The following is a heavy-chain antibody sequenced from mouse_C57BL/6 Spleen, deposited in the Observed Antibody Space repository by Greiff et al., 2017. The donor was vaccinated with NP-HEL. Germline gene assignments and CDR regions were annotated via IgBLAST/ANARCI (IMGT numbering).Heavy chain of an antibody. CDR1: GFNIKDDY. Sequence: VQLQQSGAELVRPGASVKLSCTASGFNIKDDYMHWVKQRPEQGLEWIGWIDPENGDTEYASKFQGKATITADTSSNTAYLQLSSLTSEDTAVYYCTTGYYGYERAAMDYWGQGTSVTVSS. CDR3: TTGYYGYERAAMDY. D-gene: IGHD2-2*01. J-gene: IGHJ4*01. V-gene: IGHV14-4*01. CDR2: IDPENGDT.